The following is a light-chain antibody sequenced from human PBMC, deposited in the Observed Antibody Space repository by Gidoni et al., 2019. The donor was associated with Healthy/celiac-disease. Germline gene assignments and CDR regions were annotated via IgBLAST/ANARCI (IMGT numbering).Light chain of an antibody. CDR3: QQYSSSLT. Sequence: ESVLTQSPGTLSLSPGERATLSCRASQSVSSSYLAWYQLLNYGATSRATGIPDMFSGSGSGTDFTLTISRLEPEDFAVYYCQQYSSSLTFGGGTKVEIK. CDR1: QSVSSSY. CDR2: GAT. J-gene: IGKJ4*01. V-gene: IGKV3-20*01.